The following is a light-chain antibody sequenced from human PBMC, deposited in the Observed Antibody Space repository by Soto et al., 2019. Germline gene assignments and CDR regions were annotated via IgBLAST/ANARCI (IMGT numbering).Light chain of an antibody. CDR3: QQYNKWPYT. Sequence: DIVMTQSPATLSVSPGEGAALSCRASQGVSRNFDWYQQKPGQAPRPLIYGASTRATDIPARFRGSGSGTEFTLTISSLQSEDFAVYYCQQYNKWPYTFGQGTKLEIK. J-gene: IGKJ2*01. CDR1: QGVSRN. CDR2: GAS. V-gene: IGKV3-15*01.